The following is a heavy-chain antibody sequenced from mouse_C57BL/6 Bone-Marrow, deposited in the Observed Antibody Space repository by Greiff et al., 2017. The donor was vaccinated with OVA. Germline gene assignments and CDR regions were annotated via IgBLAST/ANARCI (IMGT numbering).Heavy chain of an antibody. Sequence: VQLQQSGPELVKPGASVKIPCKASGYTFTDYNMDWVKQSHGKSLEWIGDINPNNGGTIYNQKFKGKATLTVDKSSSTAYMELRSLPSEDTAVYYCARGGGGNYGLVFAYWGQGTLVTVSA. D-gene: IGHD2-1*01. V-gene: IGHV1-18*01. CDR2: INPNNGGT. CDR1: GYTFTDYN. CDR3: ARGGGGNYGLVFAY. J-gene: IGHJ3*01.